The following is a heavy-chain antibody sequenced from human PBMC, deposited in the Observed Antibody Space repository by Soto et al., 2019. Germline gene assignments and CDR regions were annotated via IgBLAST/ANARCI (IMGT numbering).Heavy chain of an antibody. V-gene: IGHV4-34*01. Sequence: PPETLSLTCAVYGGSFSGYYWSWIRQPPGKGLEWIGEINHSGSTNYNPSLKSRVTISVDTSKNQVSLKLSSVTAADTAVYYCARVSGIYYYGMDVWGQGTTVT. J-gene: IGHJ6*02. CDR2: INHSGST. CDR1: GGSFSGYY. CDR3: ARVSGIYYYGMDV. D-gene: IGHD3-10*01.